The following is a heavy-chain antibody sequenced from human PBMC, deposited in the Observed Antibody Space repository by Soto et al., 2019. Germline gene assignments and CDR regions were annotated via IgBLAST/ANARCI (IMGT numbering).Heavy chain of an antibody. V-gene: IGHV5-10-1*01. D-gene: IGHD3-10*01. CDR1: GYSFTSYW. Sequence: GESLKISCKGSGYSFTSYWITWVRQMPGKGLEWMGRIDPSDSYTNYSPSFQGHVTISADKSISTAYLQWSGLKASDTAMYYCARLLVSGSYWFPWGQGTLVTVSS. J-gene: IGHJ5*02. CDR3: ARLLVSGSYWFP. CDR2: IDPSDSYT.